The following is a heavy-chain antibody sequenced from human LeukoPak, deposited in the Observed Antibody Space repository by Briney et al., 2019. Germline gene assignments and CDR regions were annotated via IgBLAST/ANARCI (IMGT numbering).Heavy chain of an antibody. CDR3: ARAIRYYDFLDYYYYMDV. Sequence: GASVKVSRKASGYTFTGYYMHWVRQAPGQGLEWMGWINPNSGGTNYAQKFQGRVTMTRDTSISTAYMELSRLRSDDTAVYYCARAIRYYDFLDYYYYMDVWGKGTTVTVSS. J-gene: IGHJ6*03. V-gene: IGHV1-2*02. CDR1: GYTFTGYY. D-gene: IGHD3-3*01. CDR2: INPNSGGT.